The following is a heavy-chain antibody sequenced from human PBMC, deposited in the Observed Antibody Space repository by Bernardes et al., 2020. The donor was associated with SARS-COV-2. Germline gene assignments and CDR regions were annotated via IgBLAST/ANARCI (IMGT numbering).Heavy chain of an antibody. CDR3: ATDRPWYGMDV. CDR2: FDPEDGEA. CDR1: GYNLDAFS. J-gene: IGHJ6*04. Sequence: ASVKVSCKVSGYNLDAFSMHWVRQAPGKGLEWMGTFDPEDGEALYAQKFQGRVTVTEDTSTDTAYMELSSLRSEDTAVYYCATDRPWYGMDVWGKGTTVTVSS. V-gene: IGHV1-24*01.